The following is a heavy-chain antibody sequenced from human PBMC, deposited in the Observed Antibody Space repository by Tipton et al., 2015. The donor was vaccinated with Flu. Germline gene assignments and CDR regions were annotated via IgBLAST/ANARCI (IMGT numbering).Heavy chain of an antibody. V-gene: IGHV4-4*07. CDR1: GGSISSYY. CDR3: ARDVLLWFGELLGWFDP. J-gene: IGHJ5*02. D-gene: IGHD3-10*01. Sequence: TLSLTCTVSGGSISSYYWSWIRQPAGKGLEWIGRIYTSGSTNYNPSLKSRVTMSVDTSKNQYSLKLSSVTAADTAVDYCARDVLLWFGELLGWFDPWGQGTLVTVSS. CDR2: IYTSGST.